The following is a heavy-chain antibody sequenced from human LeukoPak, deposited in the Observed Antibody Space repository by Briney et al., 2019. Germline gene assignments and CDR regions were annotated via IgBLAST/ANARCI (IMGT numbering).Heavy chain of an antibody. J-gene: IGHJ4*02. Sequence: SETLSLTCTVSGGPISSYYWSWIRQPPGKGLEWIGYIYYSGSTNYNPSLKSRVTISVDTSKNQFSLKLSSVTAADTAVYYCASAPQGGYWGQGTLVTVSS. CDR3: ASAPQGGY. CDR2: IYYSGST. V-gene: IGHV4-59*01. CDR1: GGPISSYY. D-gene: IGHD3-16*01.